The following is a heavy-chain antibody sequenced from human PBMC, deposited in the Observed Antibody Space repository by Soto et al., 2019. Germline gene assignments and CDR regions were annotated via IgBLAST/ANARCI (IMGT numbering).Heavy chain of an antibody. CDR2: ISDTGRTI. V-gene: IGHV3-11*01. J-gene: IGHJ5*02. Sequence: VRLSCVASGDDFRVSDMNGIRQGPGKALEWIAYISDTGRTIHYADSVKGRFVISRDNSKDSLYLQMNDLRADDTPVYYCALFKEGNIVGPRWLYPWGQGT. CDR3: ALFKEGNIVGPRWLYP. CDR1: GDDFRVSD. D-gene: IGHD6-19*01.